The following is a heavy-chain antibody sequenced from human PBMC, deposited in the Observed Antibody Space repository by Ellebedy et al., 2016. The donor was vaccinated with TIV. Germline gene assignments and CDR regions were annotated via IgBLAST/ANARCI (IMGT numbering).Heavy chain of an antibody. Sequence: PGGSLRLSCVGSGFTFNNYAMNWVRQAPGKGLEWASYISIADDDTRYADSVKGRFTISRDTSKDTVYLQMNSLRVGDTALYYCARDAAPGAPDYFDSWGQGTQVTVSS. V-gene: IGHV3-23*01. CDR1: GFTFNNYA. D-gene: IGHD3-10*01. CDR2: ISIADDDT. J-gene: IGHJ4*02. CDR3: ARDAAPGAPDYFDS.